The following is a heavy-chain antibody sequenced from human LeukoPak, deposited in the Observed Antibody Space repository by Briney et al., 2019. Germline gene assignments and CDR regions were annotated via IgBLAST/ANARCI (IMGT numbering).Heavy chain of an antibody. Sequence: GGSLRLSCAASAFSLKDYNMNWVRQAPGKGLEWVSSINYTGTYIYYADSVKGRFTVSRDNAQNSVYLQMNSLRVEDTAIYYCVRDRGTYRPIDYGGQGTLVTVSS. V-gene: IGHV3-21*04. D-gene: IGHD1-26*01. CDR1: AFSLKDYN. CDR2: INYTGTYI. J-gene: IGHJ4*02. CDR3: VRDRGTYRPIDY.